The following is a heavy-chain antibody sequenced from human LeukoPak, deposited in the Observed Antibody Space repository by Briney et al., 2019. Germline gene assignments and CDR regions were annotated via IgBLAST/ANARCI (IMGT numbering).Heavy chain of an antibody. J-gene: IGHJ4*02. Sequence: PGGSLRLSCAASGFTFSSYAMSWVRQAPGKGLEWVSAISGSGGSTYYADSVKGRFTISRDNSKNTLYLQMNSLRAEDTAVYYCAKVPFYDILTGLLLWGQGTLATVSS. V-gene: IGHV3-23*01. CDR3: AKVPFYDILTGLLL. CDR2: ISGSGGST. CDR1: GFTFSSYA. D-gene: IGHD3-9*01.